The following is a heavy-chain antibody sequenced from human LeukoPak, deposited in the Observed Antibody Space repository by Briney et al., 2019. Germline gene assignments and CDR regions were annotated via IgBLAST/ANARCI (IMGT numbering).Heavy chain of an antibody. CDR1: GFTYSSYG. V-gene: IGHV3-30*18. Sequence: GGSLRLSCAASGFTYSSYGMHWVRQAPGKGLEWVAVISYDGSNKYYADSVKGRFTISRDNSKNTLYLQMNSLRAEDTAVYYCAKDQSFLDYWGQGTLVTVSS. CDR3: AKDQSFLDY. CDR2: ISYDGSNK. J-gene: IGHJ4*02.